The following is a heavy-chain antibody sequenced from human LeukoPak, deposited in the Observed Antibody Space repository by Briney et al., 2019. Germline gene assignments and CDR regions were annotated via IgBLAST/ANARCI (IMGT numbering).Heavy chain of an antibody. CDR1: GGTFSSYA. CDR3: ARDNIIVATITNWFDP. Sequence: SAKVSCKASGGTFSSYAISWVRQAPGQGLEWMGGIIPIFGTANYAQKFQGRVTITADESTSTAYMELSSLRSEDTAVYYCARDNIIVATITNWFDPWGQGTLVTVSS. V-gene: IGHV1-69*01. CDR2: IIPIFGTA. J-gene: IGHJ5*02. D-gene: IGHD5-12*01.